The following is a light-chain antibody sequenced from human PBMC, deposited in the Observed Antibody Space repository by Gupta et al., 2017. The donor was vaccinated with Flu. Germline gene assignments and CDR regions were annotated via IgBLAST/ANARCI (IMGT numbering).Light chain of an antibody. CDR2: DDS. V-gene: IGLV3-21*02. CDR1: NIGSKS. J-gene: IGLJ3*02. CDR3: QVWDSISDHPGV. Sequence: SSVLTQPPSVSVAPGQTARITCGGNNIGSKSVHWYQQKPGQAPVLVVYDDSDRPSGIPELFSGSNSGNTATLSISRVEAGDEADYYCQVWDSISDHPGVFGGGTKLTVL.